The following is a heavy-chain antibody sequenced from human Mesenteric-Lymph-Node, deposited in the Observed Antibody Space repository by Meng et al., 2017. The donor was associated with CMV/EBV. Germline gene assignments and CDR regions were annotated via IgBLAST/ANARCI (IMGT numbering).Heavy chain of an antibody. J-gene: IGHJ4*02. D-gene: IGHD6-13*01. Sequence: TFTSYGISWVRQAPGQGLEWMGWISAYNGNTNYAQKLQGRVTMTTDTSTSTAYMELRSLRSDDTAVYYCARDRGGPYASSWFGYYFDSWGQGTLVTVSS. CDR2: ISAYNGNT. CDR3: ARDRGGPYASSWFGYYFDS. CDR1: TFTSYG. V-gene: IGHV1-18*04.